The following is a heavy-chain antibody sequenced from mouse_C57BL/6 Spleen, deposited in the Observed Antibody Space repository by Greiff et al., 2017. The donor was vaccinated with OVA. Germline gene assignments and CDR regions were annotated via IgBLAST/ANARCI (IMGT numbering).Heavy chain of an antibody. D-gene: IGHD1-1*01. CDR3: AFITTVVRGYFDV. V-gene: IGHV1-53*01. Sequence: VQLQQPGPELVKPGASVKLSCKASGYTFTSYWMHWVKQRPGQGLEWIGNINPSNGGTNYNEKFKSKATLTVDKSSSTAYMQLSSLTSEDSAVYYCAFITTVVRGYFDVWGTGTTVTVSS. CDR2: INPSNGGT. J-gene: IGHJ1*03. CDR1: GYTFTSYW.